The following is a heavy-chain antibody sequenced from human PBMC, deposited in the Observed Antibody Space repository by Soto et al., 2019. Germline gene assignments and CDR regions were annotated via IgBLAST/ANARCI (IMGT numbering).Heavy chain of an antibody. D-gene: IGHD5-18*01. Sequence: QVQLVQSGAEVKKPGASVKVSCKASGYTFTSYYMHWVRQAPGQGLEWMGIINPSGGSTSYAQKFPGRVTMTRDTSTSTVYMELSSLRSEDTAVYYCARVRHIQLWLRRDYYGMDVWGQGTTVTVSS. J-gene: IGHJ6*02. CDR3: ARVRHIQLWLRRDYYGMDV. CDR2: INPSGGST. CDR1: GYTFTSYY. V-gene: IGHV1-46*03.